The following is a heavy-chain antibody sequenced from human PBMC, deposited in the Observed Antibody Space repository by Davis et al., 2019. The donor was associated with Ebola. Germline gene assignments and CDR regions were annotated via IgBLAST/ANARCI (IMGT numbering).Heavy chain of an antibody. CDR1: GASMSSYF. CDR2: IYSSGFT. J-gene: IGHJ6*03. CDR3: ARGVNFYYYMDV. D-gene: IGHD3-22*01. V-gene: IGHV4-59*01. Sequence: SETLSLTCTVSGASMSSYFWSWVRQPPGQGLEWIGYIYSSGFTNYNPSLKCRVTMPVDTSKNQFSLMVNSVTAADTAVYYCARGVNFYYYMDVWGKGTTVTVSS.